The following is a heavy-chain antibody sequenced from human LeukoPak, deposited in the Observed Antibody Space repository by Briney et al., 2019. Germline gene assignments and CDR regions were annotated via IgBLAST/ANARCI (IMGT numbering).Heavy chain of an antibody. D-gene: IGHD3-3*01. V-gene: IGHV4-61*02. CDR3: ARDNPAYDFWSGYYHNWFDP. CDR2: IYTSGST. Sequence: PSQTLSLTCTVSGGSIGSGSYYWSWIRQPAGKGLEWIGRIYTSGSTNYNPSLKSRVTISVDTSKSQFSLKLSSVTAADTAVYYCARDNPAYDFWSGYYHNWFDPWGQGTLVTVSS. J-gene: IGHJ5*02. CDR1: GGSIGSGSYY.